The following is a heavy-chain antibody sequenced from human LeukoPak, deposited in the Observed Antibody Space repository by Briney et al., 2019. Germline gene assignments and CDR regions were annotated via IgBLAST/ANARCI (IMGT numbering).Heavy chain of an antibody. J-gene: IGHJ4*02. D-gene: IGHD1-26*01. CDR3: SRESGPYSPFGH. CDR2: ISLSGYT. CDR1: GGSITTTNY. Sequence: NSSETLSRTCGVSGGSITTTNYWSWVRQSPGRGLEGIGEISLSGYTGFNPSLRGRVTMSLDESKNHLSLTLTSVTAADTAIYYCSRESGPYSPFGHWGQGILVTVTT. V-gene: IGHV4-4*02.